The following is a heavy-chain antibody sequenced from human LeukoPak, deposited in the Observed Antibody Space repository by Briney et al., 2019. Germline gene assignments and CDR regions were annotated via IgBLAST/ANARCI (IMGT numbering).Heavy chain of an antibody. V-gene: IGHV4-59*01. Sequence: SGTLSLTCTVSGGSISSYYWSWIRQPPGKGLEWIGYIYYSGSTNYNPSLKSRVTISVDTSKNQFSLRLSSVTAADTAVYYCVGLIAAAGIDYFDYWGQGTLVTVSS. D-gene: IGHD6-13*01. CDR1: GGSISSYY. J-gene: IGHJ4*02. CDR2: IYYSGST. CDR3: VGLIAAAGIDYFDY.